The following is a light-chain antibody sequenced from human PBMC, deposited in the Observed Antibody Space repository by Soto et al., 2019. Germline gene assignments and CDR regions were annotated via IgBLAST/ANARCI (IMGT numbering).Light chain of an antibody. CDR1: QSVDTN. CDR3: QQHYKRPPWT. Sequence: DIVMTQSPATLSVSPGERATLSCRASQSVDTNVAWYQQKPGRAPRLLIYGASTRAAGIPVRFSGSGSGTEFTHTISSLQSEDFAVYYCQQHYKRPPWTFGQGTKVEVK. V-gene: IGKV3-15*01. CDR2: GAS. J-gene: IGKJ1*01.